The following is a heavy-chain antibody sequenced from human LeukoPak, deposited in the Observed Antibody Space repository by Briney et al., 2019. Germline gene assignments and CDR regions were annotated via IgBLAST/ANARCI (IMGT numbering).Heavy chain of an antibody. J-gene: IGHJ4*02. CDR2: FSGSGGST. Sequence: GGSLRLSCAASGFTFSSYAMSWVRQAPGKGLEWVSTFSGSGGSTHYADSVKGRFTISRDNSKNTLYLQMNSLRAEDTAVYDCAKSGLSRFDYWGQGTLVTVSS. CDR1: GFTFSSYA. D-gene: IGHD2-15*01. V-gene: IGHV3-23*01. CDR3: AKSGLSRFDY.